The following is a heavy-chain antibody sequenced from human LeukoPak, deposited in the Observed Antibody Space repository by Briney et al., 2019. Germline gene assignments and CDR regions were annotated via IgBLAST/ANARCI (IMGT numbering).Heavy chain of an antibody. CDR1: GFTFSSYG. D-gene: IGHD6-13*01. CDR3: AKGGGSSWYYFDY. Sequence: GGSLRLSCTASGFTFSSYGMQWVRQAPGKGLEWVACIRYDENKKYYADSVKGRFTVSRDNSENTLFLQMNSLRAEDTAVYYCAKGGGSSWYYFDYWGQGTLVTVSS. V-gene: IGHV3-30*02. J-gene: IGHJ4*02. CDR2: IRYDENKK.